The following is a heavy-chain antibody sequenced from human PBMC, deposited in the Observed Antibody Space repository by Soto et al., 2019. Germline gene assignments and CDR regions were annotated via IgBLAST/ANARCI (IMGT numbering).Heavy chain of an antibody. CDR2: IYYSGST. CDR3: AKAAGSGSSHGFAI. Sequence: SETLSLTCTVSGGSISSDDSYWSWIRQPPGKGLEWIGYIYYSGSTYYNPSLKSRVIISADTSKNQFSLKLSSVTAADTAVYHCAKAAGSGSSHGFAIWGQGTMVTVSS. J-gene: IGHJ3*02. CDR1: GGSISSDDSY. V-gene: IGHV4-30-4*01. D-gene: IGHD3-10*01.